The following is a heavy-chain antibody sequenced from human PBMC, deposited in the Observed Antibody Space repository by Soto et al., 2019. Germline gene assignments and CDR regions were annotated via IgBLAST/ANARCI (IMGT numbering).Heavy chain of an antibody. CDR2: ISYDGSNK. Sequence: GGSLRLSCAASGFTFSSYGMHWVRQAPGKGLEWVAVISYDGSNKYYADSVKGRFTISRDNSKNTLYLQMNSLRAEDTAVYYCAKDYGYQLLAFLDYWGQGTLVTVSS. J-gene: IGHJ4*02. V-gene: IGHV3-30*18. CDR3: AKDYGYQLLAFLDY. CDR1: GFTFSSYG. D-gene: IGHD2-2*01.